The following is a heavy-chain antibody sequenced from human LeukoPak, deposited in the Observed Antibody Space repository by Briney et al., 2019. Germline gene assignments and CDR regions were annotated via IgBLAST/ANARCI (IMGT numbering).Heavy chain of an antibody. CDR3: ARAYYYYYMDV. CDR1: GYTFTSYY. Sequence: GASVKVSCKASGYTFTSYYMHWVRQAPGQGLEWMGIINPSGGSTSYAQKFQGRVTMTRDTSTSTVYMELSRLRSDDTAVYYCARAYYYYYMDVWGKGTTVTVSS. J-gene: IGHJ6*03. CDR2: INPSGGST. V-gene: IGHV1-46*01.